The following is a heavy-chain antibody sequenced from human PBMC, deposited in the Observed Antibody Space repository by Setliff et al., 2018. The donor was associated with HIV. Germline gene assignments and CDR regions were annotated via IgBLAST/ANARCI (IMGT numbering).Heavy chain of an antibody. V-gene: IGHV4-39*01. CDR2: IYYSGST. Sequence: PSETLSLTCTVSGGSISSGTYHWGWIRQPPGKGLEWIGSIYYSGSTYYNPSLKSRVTISVDTSNNQFSLSLSSVTAADTAVFYCARLPTDDFWGRQSERSYFDPWGQGTQVTVSS. D-gene: IGHD3-3*01. J-gene: IGHJ5*02. CDR1: GGSISSGTYH. CDR3: ARLPTDDFWGRQSERSYFDP.